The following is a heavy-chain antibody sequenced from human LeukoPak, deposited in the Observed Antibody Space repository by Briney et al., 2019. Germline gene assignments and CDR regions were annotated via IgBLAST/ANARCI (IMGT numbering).Heavy chain of an antibody. V-gene: IGHV3-43*02. CDR3: AKESGKFVY. CDR1: GLTFDDSS. D-gene: IGHD3-16*01. J-gene: IGHJ4*02. Sequence: PGGSLRLSCVASGLTFDDSSMHWVRQAPGKGLEWVSLISGDGGSTFYADSVEGRFSISRDNSKNSLYLQMNSLRPEDTAMYYCAKESGKFVYWGEGTLVAVSS. CDR2: ISGDGGST.